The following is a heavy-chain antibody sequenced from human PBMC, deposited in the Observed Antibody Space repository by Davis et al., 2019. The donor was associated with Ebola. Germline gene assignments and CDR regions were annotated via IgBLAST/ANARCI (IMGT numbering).Heavy chain of an antibody. V-gene: IGHV3-7*03. CDR1: GFTLSSYW. J-gene: IGHJ3*02. D-gene: IGHD3-10*01. CDR3: ARNQLGVIGFDI. Sequence: PGGSLRLSCAVSGFTLSSYWMSWVRQAPGKGLEWVAHEKEDGTSKSYVDSVKGRFTISRDNAKNSLYLQINSLGAEDTAVYYCARNQLGVIGFDIWGQGTKVTVSS. CDR2: EKEDGTSK.